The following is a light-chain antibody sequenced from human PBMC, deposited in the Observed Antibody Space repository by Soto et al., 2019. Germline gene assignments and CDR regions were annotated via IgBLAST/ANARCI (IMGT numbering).Light chain of an antibody. V-gene: IGKV3-15*01. CDR1: QSVSSN. CDR2: GAS. CDR3: QQYNNVPITWT. Sequence: EIVMTQSPATLSVSPGEKATLSCRASQSVSSNLAWYQQKPGQAPRLLIYGASTRATGIPARFSGSGFGIDFPLIICSLQSEDFAVYYCQQYNNVPITWTFGQGTNVDIK. J-gene: IGKJ1*01.